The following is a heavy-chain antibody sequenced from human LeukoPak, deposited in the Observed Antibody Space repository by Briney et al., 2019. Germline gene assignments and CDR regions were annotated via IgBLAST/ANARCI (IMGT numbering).Heavy chain of an antibody. CDR2: TCYKSKWYN. Sequence: SQTLSLTCAISGDSFSSNSAAWNWIRQSPLRGLEWLGRTCYKSKWYNDYAVSVKSRITINPDTSKNQFSLQLNSVTPEDTAVYYCARGGQGDGYSADDAFDIWGQGTMVTVSS. CDR3: ARGGQGDGYSADDAFDI. D-gene: IGHD5-24*01. V-gene: IGHV6-1*01. J-gene: IGHJ3*02. CDR1: GDSFSSNSAA.